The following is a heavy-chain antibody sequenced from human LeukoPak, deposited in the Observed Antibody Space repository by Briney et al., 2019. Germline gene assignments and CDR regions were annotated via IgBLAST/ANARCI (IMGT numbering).Heavy chain of an antibody. CDR3: TTPRREIAVAGGDY. V-gene: IGHV3-15*01. Sequence: GGSLRLSCAASGLTFSNAWVSWVRQAPGKGLEWVGRIKSKADGGTTEYAAPVKGRFTISRDDSKTILYLQMNSLKTEDTAVYYCTTPRREIAVAGGDYWGQGTLVTVSS. J-gene: IGHJ4*02. D-gene: IGHD6-19*01. CDR2: IKSKADGGTT. CDR1: GLTFSNAW.